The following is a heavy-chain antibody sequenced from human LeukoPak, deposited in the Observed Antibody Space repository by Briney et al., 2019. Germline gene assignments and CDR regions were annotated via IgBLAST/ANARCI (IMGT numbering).Heavy chain of an antibody. Sequence: GGSLRLSCAASGFTFSSYWMTWVRQAPGMGLEWVASMEQDGSNKYYVDSVKGRFTISRDDAKNSLFLQLNSLRAEDTAVYYCARSPARSDKGGNDYWGQGTLVTVSS. CDR1: GFTFSSYW. V-gene: IGHV3-7*01. J-gene: IGHJ4*02. CDR3: ARSPARSDKGGNDY. CDR2: MEQDGSNK. D-gene: IGHD1-1*01.